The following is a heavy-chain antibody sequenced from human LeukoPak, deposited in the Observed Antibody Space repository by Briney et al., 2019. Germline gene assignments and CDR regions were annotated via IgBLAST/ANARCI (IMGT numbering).Heavy chain of an antibody. CDR2: ISPGGRTT. CDR3: SRALLYGDQDY. Sequence: GGSLRLSCAASGFTFSIYSIHWVRQAPGKGLEWVAVISPGGRTTYYTDSVKGRFTISRDNSKNTVYLQMNSLRGEDSAVYSCSRALLYGDQDYWGQGTLVTVSS. CDR1: GFTFSIYS. V-gene: IGHV3-30*04. D-gene: IGHD4-17*01. J-gene: IGHJ4*02.